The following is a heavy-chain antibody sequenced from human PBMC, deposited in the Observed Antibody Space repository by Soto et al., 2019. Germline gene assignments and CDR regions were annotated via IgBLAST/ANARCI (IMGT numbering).Heavy chain of an antibody. V-gene: IGHV3-23*01. Sequence: EVQLLESGGGLVQPGESLRLSCAASGFTFGSYAMSWVRQAPGKGLEWVAAISGRGDNTYYTDSVKGRFPISRDNSRNTLHLQISSLRALDTAGYFCAKELGKGGGSAFGHCGRGIQVTVSS. J-gene: IGHJ4*02. CDR3: AKELGKGGGSAFGH. CDR1: GFTFGSYA. D-gene: IGHD2-15*01. CDR2: ISGRGDNT.